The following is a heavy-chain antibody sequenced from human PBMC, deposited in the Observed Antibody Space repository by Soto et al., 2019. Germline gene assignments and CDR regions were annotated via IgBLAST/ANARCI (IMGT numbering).Heavy chain of an antibody. CDR3: TRDASRDRSGPGWFAP. CDR2: ISSNSAYI. Sequence: SVASSRLTFYILTLDLSFQTKGKGLEWVSTISSNSAYIYYPDALRGRFTISRDNAKNSLHLQMNSLRAEDTAVYYCTRDASRDRSGPGWFAPWRQGTPDPGSS. J-gene: IGHJ5*02. CDR1: RLTFYILT. D-gene: IGHD6-25*01. V-gene: IGHV3-21*01.